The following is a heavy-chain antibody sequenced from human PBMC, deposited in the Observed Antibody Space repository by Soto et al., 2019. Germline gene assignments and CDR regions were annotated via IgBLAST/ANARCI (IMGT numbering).Heavy chain of an antibody. J-gene: IGHJ4*02. CDR3: ARDLGGSGYQGCVY. Sequence: QVQLVESGGGVVQPGRSLRLSCAASGFTFSSYGMHWVRQAPGKGLEWVAVIWYDGSNKYYADSVKGGFTISRDNSKTTLYLQMNSLRAEDTAVYYCARDLGGSGYQGCVYWGQGTLVTVSS. V-gene: IGHV3-33*01. CDR1: GFTFSSYG. D-gene: IGHD3-22*01. CDR2: IWYDGSNK.